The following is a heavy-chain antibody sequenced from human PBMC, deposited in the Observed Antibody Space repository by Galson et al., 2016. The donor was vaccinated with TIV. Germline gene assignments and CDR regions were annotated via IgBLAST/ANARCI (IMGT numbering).Heavy chain of an antibody. CDR3: ARDRGSMTMILVVDYYYGMDV. D-gene: IGHD3-22*01. V-gene: IGHV1-18*01. CDR2: ISGRTGNT. CDR1: GYTFTNYG. J-gene: IGHJ6*02. Sequence: SVKVSCKASGYTFTNYGISWVRRAPGQGLEWMGWISGRTGNTDYARKFQGRLLMTTDTSTGTAFMELRSLTSDDTAVYYCARDRGSMTMILVVDYYYGMDVWGQGTTVTVSS.